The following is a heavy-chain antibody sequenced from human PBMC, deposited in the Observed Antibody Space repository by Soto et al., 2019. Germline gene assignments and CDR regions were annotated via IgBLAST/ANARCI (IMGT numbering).Heavy chain of an antibody. CDR2: IYYSRTT. Sequence: SETLSLTCTVSGGSISTYYWSWIRQPPGKGLEWIGYIYYSRTTNYNPSLKSRVTISVDTSKNQFSLKLSSVTAADTAVYYCAAGGGLPRYYWGQGTLVTVSS. J-gene: IGHJ4*02. V-gene: IGHV4-59*12. CDR3: AAGGGLPRYY. CDR1: GGSISTYY. D-gene: IGHD5-12*01.